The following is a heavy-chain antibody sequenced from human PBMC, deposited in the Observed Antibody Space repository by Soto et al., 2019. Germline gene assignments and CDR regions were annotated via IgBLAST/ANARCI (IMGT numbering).Heavy chain of an antibody. CDR3: ARDRGDGSLSSDY. CDR2: ISAYNGDT. Sequence: ASVKVSCKASGYTFTTYGISWVRQAPGQGLEWVAWISAYNGDTNYAQKLQGRVTMTTDTSTSTAYMELRSLTSDDTAVYYCARDRGDGSLSSDYWGQGTLVTVSS. CDR1: GYTFTTYG. J-gene: IGHJ4*02. D-gene: IGHD1-26*01. V-gene: IGHV1-18*01.